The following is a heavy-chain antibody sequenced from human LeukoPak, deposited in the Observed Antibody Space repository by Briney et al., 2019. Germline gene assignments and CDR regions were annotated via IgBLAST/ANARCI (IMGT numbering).Heavy chain of an antibody. CDR1: GFTFDDYA. CDR2: ISWNSGSI. V-gene: IGHV3-9*03. D-gene: IGHD3-22*01. CDR3: AKDLTHYYDSSGYFDH. J-gene: IGHJ4*02. Sequence: GRSLRLSCAASGFTFDDYAMHWVRQAPGKGLEWVSGISWNSGSIGYADSVKGRFTISRDNAKNSLYLQMNSLRAEDMALYYCAKDLTHYYDSSGYFDHWGQGTLVTVPS.